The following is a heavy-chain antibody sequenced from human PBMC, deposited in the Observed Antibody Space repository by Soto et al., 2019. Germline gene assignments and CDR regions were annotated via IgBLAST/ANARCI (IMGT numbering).Heavy chain of an antibody. CDR1: GYTFTTHD. J-gene: IGHJ5*02. CDR2: MNTNTNST. V-gene: IGHV1-8*01. CDR3: AREVVEVVETTSLWFDP. Sequence: QVQLVQSGAEAKRPGASVKVSCKASGYTFTTHDIHWVRQAPGQGLEWKGWMNTNTNSTDCAQKFQGRVTLTWNTSISTAYLELRRLKFDDTAVYYCAREVVEVVETTSLWFDPWGQGTLVTVSS. D-gene: IGHD2-15*01.